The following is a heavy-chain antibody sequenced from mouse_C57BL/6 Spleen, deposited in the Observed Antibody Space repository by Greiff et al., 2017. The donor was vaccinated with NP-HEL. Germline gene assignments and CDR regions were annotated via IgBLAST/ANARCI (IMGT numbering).Heavy chain of an antibody. Sequence: QVQLKQPGAELVMPGASVKLSCKASGYTFTSYWMHWVKQRPGQGLEWIGEIDPSDSYTNYNQKFKGKSTLTVDKSSSTAYMQLSSLTSEDSAVYYCARCRLRYGYFDYWGQGTTLTVSS. CDR1: GYTFTSYW. CDR3: ARCRLRYGYFDY. CDR2: IDPSDSYT. D-gene: IGHD1-1*01. V-gene: IGHV1-69*01. J-gene: IGHJ2*01.